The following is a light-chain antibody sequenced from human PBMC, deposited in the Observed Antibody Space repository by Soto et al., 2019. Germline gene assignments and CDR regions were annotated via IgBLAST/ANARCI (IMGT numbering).Light chain of an antibody. J-gene: IGKJ4*01. CDR3: QQSYRVPLT. CDR1: QTINTY. Sequence: DIQMTQSPSSLSASIGDRVTIPCRASQTINTYLNWYHKKSGTATKLLIYGAFTLQSGVPSRFSGSGSRTDFTLTISSLQPEDFATYYCQQSYRVPLTFGGGTIMEI. CDR2: GAF. V-gene: IGKV1-39*01.